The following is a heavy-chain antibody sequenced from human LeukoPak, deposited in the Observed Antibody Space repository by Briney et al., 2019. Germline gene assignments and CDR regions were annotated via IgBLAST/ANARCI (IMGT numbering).Heavy chain of an antibody. J-gene: IGHJ4*02. CDR1: GFTFDDYD. V-gene: IGHV3-20*04. CDR2: INWNGGST. CDR3: ARSYYYDSSGYYYGY. Sequence: PGGSLRLSCAASGFTFDDYDMSWVRQPPGKGLEWVSGINWNGGSTGYADSVKGRFTISRDNAKNSHYLQMKSLRAEDTALYYCARSYYYDSSGYYYGYWGQGTLVTVSS. D-gene: IGHD3-22*01.